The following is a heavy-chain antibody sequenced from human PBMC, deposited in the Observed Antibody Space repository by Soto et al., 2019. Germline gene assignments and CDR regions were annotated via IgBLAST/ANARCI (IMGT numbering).Heavy chain of an antibody. V-gene: IGHV3-30-3*01. CDR3: ARDGGSYFDYSYGMDV. CDR1: GFNFSRFT. D-gene: IGHD1-26*01. J-gene: IGHJ6*02. Sequence: GGSLRLSCAASGFNFSRFTMHWVRQAPGKGLEWVALISYDGNNKYYADSVKGRFTFSRDNSNNTLYLQMNSLRAEDTAVYFCARDGGSYFDYSYGMDVWCQGTTVTLSS. CDR2: ISYDGNNK.